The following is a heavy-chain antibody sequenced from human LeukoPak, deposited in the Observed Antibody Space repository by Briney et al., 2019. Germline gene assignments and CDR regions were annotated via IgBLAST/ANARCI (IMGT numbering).Heavy chain of an antibody. CDR1: GDSVSSNSAA. CDR3: ARVTGYYDSSGYRWDAFDI. Sequence: SQTLSLTCAISGDSVSSNSAAWNWIRQSPSRGLEWLGRTYYRSKWYNDYAVSVKSRITINPDTSKNQFSLQLNSVTPEDTAVYYCARVTGYYDSSGYRWDAFDIWDQGTMVTVSS. V-gene: IGHV6-1*01. D-gene: IGHD3-22*01. CDR2: TYYRSKWYN. J-gene: IGHJ3*02.